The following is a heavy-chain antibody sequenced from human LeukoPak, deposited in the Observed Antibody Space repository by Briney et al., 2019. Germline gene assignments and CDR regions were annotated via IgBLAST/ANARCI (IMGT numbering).Heavy chain of an antibody. J-gene: IGHJ4*02. V-gene: IGHV3-23*01. D-gene: IGHD3-16*02. Sequence: GGSLRLSCAASGFTFSSYSMSWVRQAPGKGLEWVSVISGGGGSAFYADSVKGRFTVSRDSSKNTLYLQMNSLRVEDTAVYFCAKLTTEYVSNRHYLDYWGQGTLVTVSS. CDR3: AKLTTEYVSNRHYLDY. CDR1: GFTFSSYS. CDR2: ISGGGGSA.